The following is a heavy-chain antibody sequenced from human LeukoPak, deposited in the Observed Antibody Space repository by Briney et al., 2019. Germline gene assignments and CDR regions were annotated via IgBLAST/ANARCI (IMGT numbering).Heavy chain of an antibody. Sequence: SQTLSLTCAIPGDSVSSNSAAWNWIRQSPSRGLEWLGRTYYRSKWYNDYAVSVKSRITINPDTSKNQFSLQLNSVTPEDTAVYYCARDSDYGDYGNYYYYGMDVWGQGTTVTVSS. CDR2: TYYRSKWYN. V-gene: IGHV6-1*01. D-gene: IGHD4-17*01. CDR3: ARDSDYGDYGNYYYYGMDV. J-gene: IGHJ6*02. CDR1: GDSVSSNSAA.